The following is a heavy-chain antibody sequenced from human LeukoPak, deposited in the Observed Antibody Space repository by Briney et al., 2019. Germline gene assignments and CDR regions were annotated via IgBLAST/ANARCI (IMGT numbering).Heavy chain of an antibody. D-gene: IGHD5-24*01. CDR1: GYSFTTHY. Sequence: GASVKVSCKASGYSFTTHYMHWVRQAPGQGLEWVGIINPTGGSTNYAQKFQGRVTMTRDTSTSTVYLDLSSLRSEDTAVYYCTRTLYSVGDGYNFGFDYWGQGALVTV. J-gene: IGHJ4*02. CDR2: INPTGGST. V-gene: IGHV1-46*01. CDR3: TRTLYSVGDGYNFGFDY.